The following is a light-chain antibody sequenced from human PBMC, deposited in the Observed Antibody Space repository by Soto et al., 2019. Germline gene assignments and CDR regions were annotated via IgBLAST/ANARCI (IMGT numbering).Light chain of an antibody. CDR3: QQYGNSPRYS. CDR1: QSVSSKY. Sequence: EIVLTQSPGTLSLSLGERATLSCRASQSVSSKYLAWYQQKPGQAPRLLIYATSTSATGIADRFSGSESGTDFPLNISRLEPEEFAVYYCQQYGNSPRYSFGQGTKLEI. CDR2: ATS. V-gene: IGKV3-20*01. J-gene: IGKJ2*03.